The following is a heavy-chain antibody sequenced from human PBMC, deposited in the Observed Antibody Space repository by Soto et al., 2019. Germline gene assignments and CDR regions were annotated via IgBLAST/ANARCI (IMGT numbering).Heavy chain of an antibody. V-gene: IGHV1-18*01. J-gene: IGHJ4*02. Sequence: WASVQVSCKASVYTFTSYGISWVRQAPGQGLEWMGWISAYNGNTNYAQKLQGRVTMTTDTSTSTAYMELRSLRSDDTAVYYCARESAPRSRYYDYWGQGTLVTVSS. CDR1: VYTFTSYG. CDR2: ISAYNGNT. CDR3: ARESAPRSRYYDY. D-gene: IGHD3-22*01.